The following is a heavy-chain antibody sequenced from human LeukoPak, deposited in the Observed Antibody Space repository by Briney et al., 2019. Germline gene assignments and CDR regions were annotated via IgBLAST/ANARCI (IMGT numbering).Heavy chain of an antibody. CDR2: IWDDGSNK. V-gene: IGHV3-33*06. J-gene: IGHJ5*02. CDR1: GFTFSSYG. CDR3: AKPISGGLAVTDDWFDP. Sequence: GGSLRLSCAASGFTFSSYGMHWVRQAPGKGLEWVAVIWDDGSNKYYADSVKGRFTISSDNSKNTLYLQMNSQRADDTAVYYCAKPISGGLAVTDDWFDPWGQGTLVTVSS. D-gene: IGHD6-19*01.